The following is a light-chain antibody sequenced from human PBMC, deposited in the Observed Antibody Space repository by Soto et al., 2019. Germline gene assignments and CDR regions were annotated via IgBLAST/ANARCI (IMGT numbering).Light chain of an antibody. CDR1: SSNIGAGQD. CDR3: QSYGTRLSGLYV. Sequence: QSVLTQPPSVSGAPGQRVTISCTGTSSNIGAGQDVHWYRQLPGAAPKFLISDSNNRASGVPDRFSVSKSGASASLAITGLRAEDEGDYFCQSYGTRLSGLYVFGTGTKVNV. CDR2: DSN. V-gene: IGLV1-40*01. J-gene: IGLJ1*01.